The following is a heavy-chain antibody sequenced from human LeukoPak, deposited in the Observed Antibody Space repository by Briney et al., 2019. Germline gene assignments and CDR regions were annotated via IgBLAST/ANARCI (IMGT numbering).Heavy chain of an antibody. CDR1: GGSISSYY. Sequence: SETLSPTCTVSGGSISSYYGSWIRQPPGKGLEWIGYIYYSGSTNYNPSLKSRVTISVDTSKNQFSLKLSSVTAADTAVYYCARDLAVAGYYWFDPWGQGTLVTVSS. CDR3: ARDLAVAGYYWFDP. J-gene: IGHJ5*02. V-gene: IGHV4-59*01. CDR2: IYYSGST. D-gene: IGHD6-19*01.